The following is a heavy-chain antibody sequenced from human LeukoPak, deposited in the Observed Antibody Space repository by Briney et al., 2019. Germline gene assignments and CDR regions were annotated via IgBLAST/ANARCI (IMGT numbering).Heavy chain of an antibody. CDR3: ATESSGSYFDY. Sequence: ASVKVSCKASGYTFTGYYMYWLRQAPGQGLEWMGWINPNSGGTNYAQKFQDRVTMTRDTSISTAYMELSRLKSDDTAVYYCATESSGSYFDYWGQGTLATVSS. CDR1: GYTFTGYY. V-gene: IGHV1-2*02. J-gene: IGHJ4*02. CDR2: INPNSGGT. D-gene: IGHD1-26*01.